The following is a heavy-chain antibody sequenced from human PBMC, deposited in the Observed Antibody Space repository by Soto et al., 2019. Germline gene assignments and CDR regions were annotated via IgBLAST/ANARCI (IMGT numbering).Heavy chain of an antibody. Sequence: ASVKVSCKASGGSIRNYAISWVRQAPGQGLEWMGGITPISGSAQCAQKFQDRVTITADESTGTAYMELSSLRSEDTAVYYCAKDLSTSGYHYGMDVWGQGTTVTVSS. CDR1: GGSIRNYA. J-gene: IGHJ6*02. V-gene: IGHV1-69*13. CDR2: ITPISGSA. CDR3: AKDLSTSGYHYGMDV.